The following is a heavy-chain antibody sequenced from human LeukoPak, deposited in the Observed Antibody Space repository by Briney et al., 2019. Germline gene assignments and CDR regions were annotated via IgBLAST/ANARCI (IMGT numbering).Heavy chain of an antibody. CDR2: ISYGGSNK. CDR3: ARVADSSGYSTDF. J-gene: IGHJ4*02. Sequence: PGGSLRLSCAASGFTFSSYGMHWVRQAPGKGLEWVAVISYGGSNKYYADSVKGRFTISRDDSKNTLYLQMNSLRAEDTAVYYCARVADSSGYSTDFWGQGTLVTVSS. D-gene: IGHD3-22*01. CDR1: GFTFSSYG. V-gene: IGHV3-30*03.